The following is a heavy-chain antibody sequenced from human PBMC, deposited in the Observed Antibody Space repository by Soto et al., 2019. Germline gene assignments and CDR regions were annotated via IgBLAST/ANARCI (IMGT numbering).Heavy chain of an antibody. D-gene: IGHD3-16*01. J-gene: IGHJ4*02. CDR3: ARLASFYDYVWGTYSEYV. Sequence: HLQLQESGPGLVKPSETLSLTCTVSGAPINSSTYYWGWIRQPPGKGLEWIGSIYYSGSTYYNPSLKSRITIFVDTSKNQFTLKLTSVTAADTAAYYCARLASFYDYVWGTYSEYVWGQGTLVTVSS. CDR2: IYYSGST. CDR1: GAPINSSTYY. V-gene: IGHV4-39*01.